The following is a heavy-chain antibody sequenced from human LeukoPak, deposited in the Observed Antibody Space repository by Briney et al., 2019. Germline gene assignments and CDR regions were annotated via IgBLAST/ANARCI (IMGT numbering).Heavy chain of an antibody. D-gene: IGHD4-23*01. CDR3: VRVIGGNYGGDY. CDR1: GFTFSSYG. V-gene: IGHV3-30*02. J-gene: IGHJ4*02. Sequence: GGSLRLSCAASGFTFSSYGMHWVRQAPGKGLEWVAFIRYDGSNKYYADSVKGRFTISRDNSKNTLYLQMNSLRVEDTALYYCVRVIGGNYGGDYWGQGTLVTVSS. CDR2: IRYDGSNK.